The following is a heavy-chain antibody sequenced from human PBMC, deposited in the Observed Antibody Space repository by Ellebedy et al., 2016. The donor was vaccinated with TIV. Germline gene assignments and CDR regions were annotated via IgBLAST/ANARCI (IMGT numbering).Heavy chain of an antibody. CDR3: ARSYSNWVDY. CDR2: IYPGDSDT. CDR1: GHTSSSHW. J-gene: IGHJ4*02. D-gene: IGHD7-27*01. V-gene: IGHV5-51*01. Sequence: GESLKISXQETGHTSSSHWIGWVRQMPGKGLEWLGIIYPGDSDTRYSSPFQGQVTMSVDKSISTAYLQWSSLKTSDTAIYYCARSYSNWVDYWGQGTLVTVSS.